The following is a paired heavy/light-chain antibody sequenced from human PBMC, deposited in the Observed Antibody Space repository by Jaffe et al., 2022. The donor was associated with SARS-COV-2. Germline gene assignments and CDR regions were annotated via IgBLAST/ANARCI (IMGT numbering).Heavy chain of an antibody. J-gene: IGHJ6*03. CDR3: ATRARTDYYYYMDV. Sequence: QVQLQESGPELVKPSETLSLTCTVSDDSISNYYWSWIRQSPGKGLEWIGYVYYSGSTNYNPSLRSRATISADTSKNQFSLRLTSVTAADTAVYYCATRARTDYYYYMDVWGKGTTVTVSS. CDR2: VYYSGST. V-gene: IGHV4-59*01. D-gene: IGHD1-1*01. CDR1: DDSISNYY.
Light chain of an antibody. CDR3: HQRSNWPFT. CDR1: QSVTNY. J-gene: IGKJ3*01. Sequence: EIVLTQSPATLSLSPGERATLSCRASQSVTNYLAWYQQKPGQAPRLLIYDASDRATGIPARFSGSGSGTDFTLTISSLEPEDFAVYYCHQRSNWPFTFGPGTKVDIK. CDR2: DAS. V-gene: IGKV3-11*01.